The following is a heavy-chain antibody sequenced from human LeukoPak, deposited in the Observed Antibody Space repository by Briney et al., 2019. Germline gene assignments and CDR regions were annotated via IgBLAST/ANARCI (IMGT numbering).Heavy chain of an antibody. D-gene: IGHD3-10*01. Sequence: GGSLRLSCAASGFTFSSYAMSWVRQAPGKGLEWVSAISGSGGRTYYADSVKGRFTISRDNAKNTLYLQMSSLRAEDTAVHYCAKDHGAGSASDYWGQGTLVTVSS. CDR3: AKDHGAGSASDY. CDR1: GFTFSSYA. CDR2: ISGSGGRT. V-gene: IGHV3-23*01. J-gene: IGHJ4*02.